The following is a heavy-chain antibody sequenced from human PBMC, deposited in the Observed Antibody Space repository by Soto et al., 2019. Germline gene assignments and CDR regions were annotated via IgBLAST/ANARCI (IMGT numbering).Heavy chain of an antibody. CDR3: ARLTRGVYDLARLWEKFDS. D-gene: IGHD5-12*01. CDR1: GFSLSTYGMG. Sequence: QITVKESGLTLVKPTETLTLTCTFSGFSLSTYGMGVGWIRQPPGKALEWLALIYWDDDKRYSPSLRSRLTITKDTSQNQVDLTMTNMDPVDTATYYCARLTRGVYDLARLWEKFDSWRQGTLVTVSS. V-gene: IGHV2-5*02. J-gene: IGHJ4*02. CDR2: IYWDDDK.